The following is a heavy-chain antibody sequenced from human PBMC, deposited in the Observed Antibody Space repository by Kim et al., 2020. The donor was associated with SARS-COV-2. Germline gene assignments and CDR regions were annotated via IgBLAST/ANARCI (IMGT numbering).Heavy chain of an antibody. CDR3: ARGEYYSRRFDY. V-gene: IGHV4-34*01. CDR1: GGSFSGYY. CDR2: INHSGST. Sequence: SETLSLTCAVYGGSFSGYYWSWIRQPPGKGLEWIGEINHSGSTNYNPSLKSRVTISVDTSKNQFSLKLSSVTAADTAVYYCARGEYYSRRFDYWGQGTLV. J-gene: IGHJ4*02. D-gene: IGHD3-10*01.